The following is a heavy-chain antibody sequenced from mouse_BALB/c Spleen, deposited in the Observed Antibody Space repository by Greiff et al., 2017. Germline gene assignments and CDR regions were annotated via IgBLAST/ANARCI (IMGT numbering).Heavy chain of an antibody. CDR1: GYTFTSYY. Sequence: QVQLQQSGPELVKPGASVRISCKASGYTFTSYYIHWVKQRPGQGLEWIGWIYPGNVNTKYNEKFKGKATLTADKSSSTAYMQLSSLTSEDSAVYFCARGGGYRYDHAMDYWGQGTSVTVSS. J-gene: IGHJ4*01. CDR2: IYPGNVNT. V-gene: IGHV1S56*01. D-gene: IGHD2-14*01. CDR3: ARGGGYRYDHAMDY.